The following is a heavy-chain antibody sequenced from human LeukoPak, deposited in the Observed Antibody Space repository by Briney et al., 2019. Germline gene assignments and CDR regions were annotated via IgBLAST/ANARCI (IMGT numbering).Heavy chain of an antibody. CDR3: ARVKGRKIGSAIDV. D-gene: IGHD2-2*01. J-gene: IGHJ6*02. Sequence: GTSLRLSRAASGFTFKNYGMHWVRQAPGKGLQWVALIWYDGSNKFYADSVKGRFNISRDNSKNTLDLQIHSLRAEDTAGYYCARVKGRKIGSAIDVWGQGTTVTVSS. CDR1: GFTFKNYG. V-gene: IGHV3-33*01. CDR2: IWYDGSNK.